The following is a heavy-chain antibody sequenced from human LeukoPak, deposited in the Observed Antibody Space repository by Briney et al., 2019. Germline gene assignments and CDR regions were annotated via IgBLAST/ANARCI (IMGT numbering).Heavy chain of an antibody. V-gene: IGHV4-59*01. D-gene: IGHD3-22*01. Sequence: SETLSLTCTVSGGSISSYYWSWIRQPPGKGLEWIGYIYYSGSTNYNPSLESRVTISVDTSKNQFSLKLSSVTAADTAVYYCARDEGYYDSSGPPVWGQGTLVTVSS. CDR2: IYYSGST. CDR3: ARDEGYYDSSGPPV. J-gene: IGHJ4*02. CDR1: GGSISSYY.